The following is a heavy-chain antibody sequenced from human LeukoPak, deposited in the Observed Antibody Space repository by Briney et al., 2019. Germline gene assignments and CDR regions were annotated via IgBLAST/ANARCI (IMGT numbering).Heavy chain of an antibody. J-gene: IGHJ4*02. V-gene: IGHV4-59*01. CDR2: IYYSGST. CDR1: GGSISSYY. Sequence: SETLCLTCTVSGGSISSYYWSWIRQPPGKGLEWIGYIYYSGSTNYNPSLKSRVTISVDTSKNQFSLKLSSVTAADTAVYYCARVGTYGSGSYLSWLDYWGQGTLVTVSS. D-gene: IGHD3-10*01. CDR3: ARVGTYGSGSYLSWLDY.